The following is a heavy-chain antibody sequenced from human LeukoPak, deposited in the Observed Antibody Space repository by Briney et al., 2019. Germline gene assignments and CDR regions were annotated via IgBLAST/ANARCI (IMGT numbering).Heavy chain of an antibody. Sequence: GGSLRLSCAASGFTFSSYGMHWVRQAPGKGLEWVAVISYDGSNKYYADSVKGRFTISRDNSKNTLYLQMNSLRAEDTAVYYCAKRRTWFGELLDWFDPWGQGTLVTVSS. J-gene: IGHJ5*02. V-gene: IGHV3-30*18. CDR2: ISYDGSNK. CDR3: AKRRTWFGELLDWFDP. D-gene: IGHD3-10*01. CDR1: GFTFSSYG.